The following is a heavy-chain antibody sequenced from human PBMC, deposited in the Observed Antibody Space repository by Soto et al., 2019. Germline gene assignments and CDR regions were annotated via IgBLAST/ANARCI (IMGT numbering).Heavy chain of an antibody. V-gene: IGHV3-48*02. CDR2: ISSRSSTI. CDR1: GFTFSSYS. Sequence: PGGSLRLSCAASGFTFSSYSMSWVRQAPGKGLEWVSYISSRSSTIYYADSVKGQFTISRDNAKNSLYLQMNSLRDEDTAVYYCARDLNFDDIVVVVAATPRVDWFDPWGQGTLVTVSS. CDR3: ARDLNFDDIVVVVAATPRVDWFDP. D-gene: IGHD2-15*01. J-gene: IGHJ5*02.